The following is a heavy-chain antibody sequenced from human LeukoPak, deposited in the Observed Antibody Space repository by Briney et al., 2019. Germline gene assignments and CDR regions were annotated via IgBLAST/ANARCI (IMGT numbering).Heavy chain of an antibody. Sequence: SETLSLTCTVSGGSISSSTYYWDWIRQPPGKGLEWIGNFYDSGSTWYNPSLKSRVTISGDTSKNQFSLKLTSVTAADTAVYYCAKGYCSSTSCSYYYYYGMDVWGQGTTVTVSS. CDR2: FYDSGST. D-gene: IGHD2-2*01. CDR1: GGSISSSTYY. V-gene: IGHV4-39*01. CDR3: AKGYCSSTSCSYYYYYGMDV. J-gene: IGHJ6*02.